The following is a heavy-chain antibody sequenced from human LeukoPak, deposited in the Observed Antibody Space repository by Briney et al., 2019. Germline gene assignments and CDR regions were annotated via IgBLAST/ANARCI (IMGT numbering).Heavy chain of an antibody. V-gene: IGHV3-7*03. CDR2: IKQDGSER. CDR3: ARASSDYDILTGQYYFDY. J-gene: IGHJ4*02. Sequence: PGGSLRLSCAASGFTFSSYWMSWVRQAPGKGLEWVANIKQDGSERYYVDSVKGRFTISRDNAKNSLYLQMNSLRAEDTAVYYRARASSDYDILTGQYYFDYWGQGTLVTVSS. CDR1: GFTFSSYW. D-gene: IGHD3-9*01.